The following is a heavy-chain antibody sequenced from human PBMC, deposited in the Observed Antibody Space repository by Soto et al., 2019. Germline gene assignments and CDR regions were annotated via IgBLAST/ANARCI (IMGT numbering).Heavy chain of an antibody. CDR1: GGSMRNYF. Sequence: SETLSLTCTVSGGSMRNYFWTWIRQPPGKGLEWIGYIHYSGTTSFFPSYNPSLRSRVTISEDTSKNQFSLKLLSVTTADTAVYFCSAGEASSRNLAPYYLDFWGQGTLVTVSS. CDR3: SAGEASSRNLAPYYLDF. CDR2: IHYSGTT. J-gene: IGHJ4*02. D-gene: IGHD6-13*01. V-gene: IGHV4-59*01.